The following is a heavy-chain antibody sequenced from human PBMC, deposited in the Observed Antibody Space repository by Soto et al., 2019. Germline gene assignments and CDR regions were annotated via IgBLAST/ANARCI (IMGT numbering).Heavy chain of an antibody. CDR3: ARDPRYCSSTSCPGDYYYYYMDV. Sequence: QVQLVQSGAEVKKPGASVKVSCKASGYTFTSYGLSWVRQAPGQGLEWMGWISAYNGNTNYTQKLQGRVTMTTDTSTSTAYMELRSLRSDDTAVYYCARDPRYCSSTSCPGDYYYYYMDVWGKGTTVTFS. CDR2: ISAYNGNT. J-gene: IGHJ6*03. CDR1: GYTFTSYG. D-gene: IGHD2-2*01. V-gene: IGHV1-18*01.